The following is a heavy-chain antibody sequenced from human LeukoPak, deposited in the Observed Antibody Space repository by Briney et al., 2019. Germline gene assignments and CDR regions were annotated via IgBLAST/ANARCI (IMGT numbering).Heavy chain of an antibody. J-gene: IGHJ6*03. CDR2: IYSGDNT. CDR3: ARVPLLYRPGGKGYYYMDV. Sequence: GGSLRLSCAASGFTFSSYSMNWVRQAPGKGLEWVSVIYSGDNTYYVDSVKGRFTISRDNSKNTLYLQMNSLRAEDTAVYYCARVPLLYRPGGKGYYYMDVWGKGTTVTVSS. CDR1: GFTFSSYS. D-gene: IGHD2-8*01. V-gene: IGHV3-53*01.